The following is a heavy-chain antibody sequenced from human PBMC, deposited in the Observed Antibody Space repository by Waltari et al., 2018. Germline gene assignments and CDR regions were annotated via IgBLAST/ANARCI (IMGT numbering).Heavy chain of an antibody. J-gene: IGHJ6*03. Sequence: QVQLQQWGAGLLKPSETLSLTCAVYGGSFSGYYWSWIRQPPGKGLEWIGEINHSGSTNYNPSLKSRVTISVDTSKNQFSLKLSSVTAADTAVYYCWGATKYYYYYYMDVWGKGTTVTVSS. V-gene: IGHV4-34*01. D-gene: IGHD2-2*01. CDR2: INHSGST. CDR1: GGSFSGYY. CDR3: WGATKYYYYYYMDV.